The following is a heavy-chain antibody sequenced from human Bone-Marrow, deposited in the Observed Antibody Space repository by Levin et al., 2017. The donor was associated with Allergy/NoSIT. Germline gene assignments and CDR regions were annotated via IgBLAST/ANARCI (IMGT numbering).Heavy chain of an antibody. CDR3: ARVVGDIVVVPAAARGGYWFDP. CDR2: ISAYNGNT. CDR1: GYTFTSYG. V-gene: IGHV1-18*01. J-gene: IGHJ5*02. Sequence: ASVKVSCKASGYTFTSYGISWVRQAPGQGLEWMGWISAYNGNTNYAQKLQGRVTMTTDTSTSTAYMELRSLRSDDTAVYYCARVVGDIVVVPAAARGGYWFDPWGQGTLVTVSS. D-gene: IGHD2-2*01.